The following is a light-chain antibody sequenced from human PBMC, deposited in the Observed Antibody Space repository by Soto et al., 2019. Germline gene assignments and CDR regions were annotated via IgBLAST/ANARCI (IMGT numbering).Light chain of an antibody. V-gene: IGLV2-23*01. CDR3: CSYAGSSFYV. CDR2: EGS. Sequence: QTVLTQPASVAGPRGRSITMSWTGTSSDVGSYNLVSWYQQHPGKAPKLMIYEGSKRPSGVSNRFSDSKSGNTASLTISGLQAEDEADYYCCSYAGSSFYVYGTGTKVTV. J-gene: IGLJ1*01. CDR1: SSDVGSYNL.